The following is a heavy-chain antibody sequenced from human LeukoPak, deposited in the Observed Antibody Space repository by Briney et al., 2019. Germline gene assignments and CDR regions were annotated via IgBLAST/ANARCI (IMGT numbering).Heavy chain of an antibody. J-gene: IGHJ4*02. D-gene: IGHD6-19*01. CDR2: ISSSGSTI. CDR3: ARDQIAVAGNHYFDY. CDR1: GFTFSSYE. Sequence: PGGSLRLSCAASGFTFSSYEMSWVRQAPGKGLEWVSYISSSGSTIYYADSVKGRFTISRDNAKNSLYLQMNSLRAEDTAVYYCARDQIAVAGNHYFDYWGQGTLVTVSS. V-gene: IGHV3-48*03.